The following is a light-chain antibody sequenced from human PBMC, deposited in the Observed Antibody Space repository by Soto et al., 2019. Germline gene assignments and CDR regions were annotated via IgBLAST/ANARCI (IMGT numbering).Light chain of an antibody. V-gene: IGLV1-51*02. Sequence: QSVLTQPPSVSAAPGQTVSISCSGSTSNIASNYVSWFRQVPGTAPHIVIYENVKRPPGIPERFSASRSGTSATLDISGLQAGDEAHYYCGTWDSSLSTGVFGGGTKLTVL. J-gene: IGLJ3*02. CDR1: TSNIASNY. CDR3: GTWDSSLSTGV. CDR2: ENV.